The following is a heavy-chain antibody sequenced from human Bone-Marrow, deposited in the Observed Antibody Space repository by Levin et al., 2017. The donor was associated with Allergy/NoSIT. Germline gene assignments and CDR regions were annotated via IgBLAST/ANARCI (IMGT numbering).Heavy chain of an antibody. D-gene: IGHD5-24*01. Sequence: GESLKISCTASGFTFGDYAMSWFRQAPGKGLEWVGFIRSKAYGGTTEYAASVKGRFTISRDDSKSIAYLQMNSLKTEDTAVYYCTRDRWMATISTTDYWGQGTLVTVSS. J-gene: IGHJ4*02. CDR2: IRSKAYGGTT. CDR1: GFTFGDYA. V-gene: IGHV3-49*03. CDR3: TRDRWMATISTTDY.